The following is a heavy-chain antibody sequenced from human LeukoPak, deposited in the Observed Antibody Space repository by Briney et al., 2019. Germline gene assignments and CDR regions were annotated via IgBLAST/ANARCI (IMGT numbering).Heavy chain of an antibody. Sequence: GGSLRLSCAASGFTFSNYGMSWVRQAPGKGLEWVSYITGSDGRTWYPDSVKGRLTISRDNFKNTLYLQMNSLRAEDTAIYYCARDRRFPDDVFDIWGRGTLVTVSS. J-gene: IGHJ3*02. V-gene: IGHV3-23*01. D-gene: IGHD2-21*01. CDR2: ITGSDGRT. CDR1: GFTFSNYG. CDR3: ARDRRFPDDVFDI.